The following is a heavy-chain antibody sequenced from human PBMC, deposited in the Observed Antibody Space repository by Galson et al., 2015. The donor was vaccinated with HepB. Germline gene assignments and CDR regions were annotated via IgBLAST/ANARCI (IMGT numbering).Heavy chain of an antibody. J-gene: IGHJ6*02. CDR2: IYYSGST. CDR3: ARHARPRGIAVAVAPLYYYYYGMDV. D-gene: IGHD6-19*01. CDR1: GGSISSSSYY. V-gene: IGHV4-39*01. Sequence: ETLSLTCTVSGGSISSSSYYWGWIRQPPGKGLEWIGSIYYSGSTYYNPSLKSRVTISVDTSKNQFSLKLSSVTAADTAVYYCARHARPRGIAVAVAPLYYYYYGMDVWGQGTTVTVSS.